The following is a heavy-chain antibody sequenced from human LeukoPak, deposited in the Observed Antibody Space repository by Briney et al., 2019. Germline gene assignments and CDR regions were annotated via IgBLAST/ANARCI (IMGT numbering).Heavy chain of an antibody. V-gene: IGHV4-61*02. CDR3: ARQTGSGLFILP. D-gene: IGHD3/OR15-3a*01. J-gene: IGHJ4*02. CDR1: GGSISSGSYY. CDR2: IYTSGST. Sequence: PSETLSLTCTVSGGSISSGSYYWSWIRQPAGKGLEWIGRIYTSGSTNYNPSLKSRVTISVDTSKNQFSLRLTSVTAADTAVYYCARQTGSGLFILPGGQGTLVTVSS.